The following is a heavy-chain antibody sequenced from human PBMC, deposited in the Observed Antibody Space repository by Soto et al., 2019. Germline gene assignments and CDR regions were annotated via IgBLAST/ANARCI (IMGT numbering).Heavy chain of an antibody. D-gene: IGHD3-22*01. CDR1: GGSISSYY. CDR3: ARDEGSRVDSSGLYGMDV. V-gene: IGHV4-59*01. J-gene: IGHJ6*02. CDR2: IYYSGST. Sequence: SETLSLTCTVSGGSISSYYWSWIRQPPGKGLEWIGYIYYSGSTNYNPSLKSRVTISVDTSKNQFSLKLSSVTAADTAVYYCARDEGSRVDSSGLYGMDVWGQGTTVTVSS.